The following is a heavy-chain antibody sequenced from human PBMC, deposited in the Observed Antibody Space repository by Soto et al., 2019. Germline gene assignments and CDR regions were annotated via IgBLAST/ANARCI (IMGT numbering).Heavy chain of an antibody. CDR1: GFTFRSFT. D-gene: IGHD6-13*01. CDR3: TRDASRDSSARGWFDP. V-gene: IGHV3-21*01. CDR2: ISSNSAYI. Sequence: GGSLRLSCAASGFTFRSFTMNWVRRAPGKGLEWVSTISSNSAYIYYTDALRGRFTISRDNAKNSLHLQMNSPRAEDTAVYYCTRDASRDSSARGWFDPWGPGTLVTVSS. J-gene: IGHJ5*02.